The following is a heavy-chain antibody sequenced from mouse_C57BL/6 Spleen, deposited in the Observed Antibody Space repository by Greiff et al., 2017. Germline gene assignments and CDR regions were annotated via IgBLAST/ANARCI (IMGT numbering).Heavy chain of an antibody. Sequence: EVMLVESGGGLVKPGGSLKLSCAASGFTFSSYAMSWVRQTPEKRLEWVATISDGGSYTYYPDNVKGRFTISRDNAKTNLYLQMSHLKSEDTAMYYCARDATTVVPYWYFDVWGTGTTVTVSS. V-gene: IGHV5-4*01. J-gene: IGHJ1*03. D-gene: IGHD1-1*01. CDR2: ISDGGSYT. CDR1: GFTFSSYA. CDR3: ARDATTVVPYWYFDV.